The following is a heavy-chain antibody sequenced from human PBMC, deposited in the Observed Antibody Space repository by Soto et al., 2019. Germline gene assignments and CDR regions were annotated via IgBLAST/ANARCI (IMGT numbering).Heavy chain of an antibody. CDR2: ISPYSGNT. D-gene: IGHD3-16*01. J-gene: IGHJ6*01. CDR1: GYIFVNYG. V-gene: IGHV1-18*01. Sequence: QVQLVQSGDEVRKPGSSVKVSCKASGYIFVNYGIAWVRQAPGQGLEWMGWISPYSGNTHYARKVQGRLTMTTDTSTSTVYMDLGSLTSDDTAVYYCATVDNYVTPTPQDVW. CDR3: ATVDNYVTPTPQDV.